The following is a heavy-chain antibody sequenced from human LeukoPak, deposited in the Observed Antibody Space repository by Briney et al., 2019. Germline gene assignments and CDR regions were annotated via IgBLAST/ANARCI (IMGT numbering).Heavy chain of an antibody. CDR2: INSDGTNT. V-gene: IGHV3-74*01. Sequence: GGSLRLSCAASGFPFSRYWMHWVRQAPGKGLVWVSRINSDGTNTGYADSVKGRFTISRDNAKNSLYLQMNSLRAEDTAVYYCARFFRGYCSGGSCYSSRFDPWGQGTLVTVSS. CDR3: ARFFRGYCSGGSCYSSRFDP. J-gene: IGHJ5*02. CDR1: GFPFSRYW. D-gene: IGHD2-15*01.